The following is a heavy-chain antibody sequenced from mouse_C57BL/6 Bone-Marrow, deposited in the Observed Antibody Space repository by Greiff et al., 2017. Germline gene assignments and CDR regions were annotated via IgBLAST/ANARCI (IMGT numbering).Heavy chain of an antibody. CDR3: ARRSSPNWDEAYAMDY. CDR1: GFSLTSYG. CDR2: IWSDGST. J-gene: IGHJ4*01. V-gene: IGHV2-6*03. Sequence: VQVVESGPGLVAPSQSLSITCTVSGFSLTSYGVHWVRQPPGKGLEWLVVIWSDGSTTYNSALKSRLSISKDNSKSQVFLKMNSLQTDDTAMYYCARRSSPNWDEAYAMDYWGQGTSVTVSS. D-gene: IGHD4-1*01.